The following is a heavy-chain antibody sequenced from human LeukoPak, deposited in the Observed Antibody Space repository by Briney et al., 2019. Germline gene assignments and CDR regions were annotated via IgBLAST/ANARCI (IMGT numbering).Heavy chain of an antibody. J-gene: IGHJ4*02. V-gene: IGHV3-48*03. D-gene: IGHD6-13*01. Sequence: GGSLRLSCAASGFTFSSYEMNWVRQAPGKGLEWVSYISSSGSTIYYADSAKGRFTISRDNAKNSLYLQMNSLRAEDTAVYYCAREAGSSWFAPLDYWGQGTLVTVSS. CDR1: GFTFSSYE. CDR3: AREAGSSWFAPLDY. CDR2: ISSSGSTI.